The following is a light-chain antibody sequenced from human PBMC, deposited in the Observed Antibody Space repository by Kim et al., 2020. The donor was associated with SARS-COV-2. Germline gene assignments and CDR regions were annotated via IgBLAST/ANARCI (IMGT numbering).Light chain of an antibody. Sequence: DIQMTQSPSSLSASVGDRVTITCRASQDIRNYLNWYQWKPGKAPKLLISSASNLRSGVSSRFGGSGSGSDFTLTISNLQPDDFTTYYCQQSHSTPQTFGQGTKVDIK. CDR1: QDIRNY. V-gene: IGKV1-39*01. J-gene: IGKJ1*01. CDR2: SAS. CDR3: QQSHSTPQT.